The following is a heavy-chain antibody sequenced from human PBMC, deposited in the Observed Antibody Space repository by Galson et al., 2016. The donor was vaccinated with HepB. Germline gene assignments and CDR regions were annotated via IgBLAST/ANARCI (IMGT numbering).Heavy chain of an antibody. Sequence: WSWVRQSPGKGLDWIGEIHHSGSTRYNPSLKSRVTISLDKSKNQFSLKVNSVTAAATAMYYCVSFEGSFAPWGQGTLVTVSS. J-gene: IGHJ5*02. V-gene: IGHV4-4*02. CDR3: VSFEGSFAP. CDR2: IHHSGST.